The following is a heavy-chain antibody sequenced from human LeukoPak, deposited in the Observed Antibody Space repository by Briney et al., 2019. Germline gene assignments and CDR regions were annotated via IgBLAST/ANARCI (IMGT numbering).Heavy chain of an antibody. CDR1: GFTFSSYW. V-gene: IGHV3-74*01. D-gene: IGHD3-3*01. CDR3: AILRFLEWFDY. J-gene: IGHJ4*02. Sequence: PGGSLRLSCAASGFTFSSYWMHWVRQAPGKGLVWVSRINSDGSSTSYADSVKGRFTISRDNAKHTLYLQMNSLRAEDTAVYYCAILRFLEWFDYWGQGTLVTVSS. CDR2: INSDGSST.